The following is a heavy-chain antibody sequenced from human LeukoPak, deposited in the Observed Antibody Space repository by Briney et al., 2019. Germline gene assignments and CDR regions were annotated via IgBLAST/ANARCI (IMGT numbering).Heavy chain of an antibody. CDR3: ARDPRYIAVTGTADY. CDR2: ISYDGSDK. J-gene: IGHJ4*02. D-gene: IGHD6-19*01. CDR1: GFTFSSYA. V-gene: IGHV3-30*04. Sequence: GGSLRLSCAASGFTFSSYAMHWVRQAPGKGLEWVAVISYDGSDKYSADSVKGRFTISRDNSKNTLYLQMNSLRAEDTAVYYCARDPRYIAVTGTADYWGQGTLVTVSS.